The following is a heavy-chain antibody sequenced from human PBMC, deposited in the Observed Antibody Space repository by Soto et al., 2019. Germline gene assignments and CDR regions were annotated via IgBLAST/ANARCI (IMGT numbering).Heavy chain of an antibody. CDR1: GFTFSSYG. Sequence: PGGSLRLSCAASGFTFSSYGMHWVRQAPGKGLEWVAVIWHDGSSKYHADSVKGRFTISRDNSKNTLYLQMNSLRAEDTAVYYCARDYYKYYDSSGYYRSPAYWGQGTLVTVSS. CDR3: ARDYYKYYDSSGYYRSPAY. V-gene: IGHV3-33*01. CDR2: IWHDGSSK. J-gene: IGHJ4*02. D-gene: IGHD3-22*01.